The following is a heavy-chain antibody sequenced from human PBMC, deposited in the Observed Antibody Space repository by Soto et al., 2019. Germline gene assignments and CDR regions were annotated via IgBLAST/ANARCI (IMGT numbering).Heavy chain of an antibody. V-gene: IGHV3-48*01. D-gene: IGHD4-17*01. CDR1: GFTFSSYS. Sequence: GGSLRLSCAASGFTFSSYSMNWVRQAPGKGLEWVSYISSSSSTIYYADSVKGRFTISRDNAKNSLYLQMNSLRAEDTAVYYWARGYGDYEDNWSAPWGQGTLVTVSS. J-gene: IGHJ5*02. CDR3: ARGYGDYEDNWSAP. CDR2: ISSSSSTI.